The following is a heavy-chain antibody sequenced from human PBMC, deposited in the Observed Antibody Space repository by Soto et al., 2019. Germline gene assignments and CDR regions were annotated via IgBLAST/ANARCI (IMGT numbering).Heavy chain of an antibody. V-gene: IGHV3-7*01. CDR3: ARAGDYDILTGLLDP. Sequence: GGSLRLSCAASGFTFSSYWMSWVRQAPGKGLEWVANIKQDGSEKYYVDSVKGRFTISRDNAKNSLYLQMNSLRAEDTAVYYCARAGDYDILTGLLDPWGQGTLVTVSS. D-gene: IGHD3-9*01. CDR2: IKQDGSEK. CDR1: GFTFSSYW. J-gene: IGHJ5*02.